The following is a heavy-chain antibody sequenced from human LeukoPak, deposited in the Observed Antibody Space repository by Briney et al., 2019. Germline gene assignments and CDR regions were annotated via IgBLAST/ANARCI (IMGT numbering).Heavy chain of an antibody. CDR1: GGSISSYY. Sequence: SETLSLTCTVSGGSISSYYWSWIRQPPGKGLEWIGYIYYSGSTNYNPSLKSRVTISVDMSKNQFSLKLSSVTAADTAVYYCARDGSGYEMDYWGQGTLVTVSS. CDR3: ARDGSGYEMDY. CDR2: IYYSGST. V-gene: IGHV4-59*01. J-gene: IGHJ4*02. D-gene: IGHD5-12*01.